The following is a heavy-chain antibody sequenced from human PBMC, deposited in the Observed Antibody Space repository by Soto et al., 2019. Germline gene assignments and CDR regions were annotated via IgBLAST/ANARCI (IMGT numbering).Heavy chain of an antibody. CDR2: IDWDDDK. J-gene: IGHJ6*01. CDR1: GFSLSTSGMC. Sequence: SGPTLVNRTQTVTLTCTLSGFSLSTSGMCVSWIRQPPGKALEWLALIDWDDDKYYSKSLKTKLTISKHTSKNQVVLTMTNMDSLDTATYFSARIRSSSFLRVDEPAYPFYGMDVWGQATTVPASS. CDR3: ARIRSSSFLRVDEPAYPFYGMDV. D-gene: IGHD2-2*01. V-gene: IGHV2-70*01.